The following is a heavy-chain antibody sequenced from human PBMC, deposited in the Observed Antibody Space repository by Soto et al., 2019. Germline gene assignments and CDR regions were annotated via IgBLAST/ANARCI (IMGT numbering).Heavy chain of an antibody. J-gene: IGHJ4*02. CDR1: GFTFSSYA. V-gene: IGHV3-23*01. CDR3: AKGTGYSSGWYGY. Sequence: LRLSCAASGFTFSSYAMSWVRQAPGKGLEWVSAISGSGGSTYYADSVKGRFTISRDNSKNTLYLQMNSLRAEDTAVYYCAKGTGYSSGWYGYWGQGTLVTVSS. CDR2: ISGSGGST. D-gene: IGHD6-19*01.